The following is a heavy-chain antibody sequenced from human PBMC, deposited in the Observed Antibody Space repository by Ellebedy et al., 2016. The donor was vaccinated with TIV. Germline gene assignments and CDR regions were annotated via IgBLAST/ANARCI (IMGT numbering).Heavy chain of an antibody. V-gene: IGHV4-38-2*02. CDR2: IYHSGST. CDR3: ARESIAAAGTWYFDL. CDR1: GYSISSGYY. D-gene: IGHD6-13*01. J-gene: IGHJ2*01. Sequence: SETLSLTCTVSGYSISSGYYWGWIRQPPGKGLEWIGSIYHSGSTYYNPSLKSRVTISVDTSKNQFSLKLSSVTAADTAVYYCARESIAAAGTWYFDLWGRGTLVTVSS.